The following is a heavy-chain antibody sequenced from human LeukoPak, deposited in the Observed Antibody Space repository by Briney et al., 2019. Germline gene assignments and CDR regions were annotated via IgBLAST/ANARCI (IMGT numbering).Heavy chain of an antibody. V-gene: IGHV3-7*02. D-gene: IGHD4-11*01. CDR1: GFTFSREW. CDR2: IRQDGSEK. CDR3: ARMNTDAFDI. Sequence: PGGSLRLSCAASGFTFSREWMNWVRQAPGKGLEWVANIRQDGSEKYYVDSVKGRFTISRDNAKNSLYLQMNSLRAEDTAVYYCARMNTDAFDIWGQGTMVTVSS. J-gene: IGHJ3*02.